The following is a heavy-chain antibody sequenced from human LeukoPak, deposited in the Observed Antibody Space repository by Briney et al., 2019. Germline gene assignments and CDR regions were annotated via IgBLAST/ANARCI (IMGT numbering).Heavy chain of an antibody. CDR1: GYSFTGYY. V-gene: IGHV1-2*02. J-gene: IGHJ6*03. CDR2: INPNSGDT. D-gene: IGHD3-10*01. CDR3: ARGSLWFGELSIDYYYYYMDV. Sequence: GASVKVSCKASGYSFTGYYMHWVRQAPGQGLEWMGWINPNSGDTKYAQKFQGRVTMTRDTSTSTVYMELSSLRSEDTAVYYCARGSLWFGELSIDYYYYYMDVWGKGTTVTISS.